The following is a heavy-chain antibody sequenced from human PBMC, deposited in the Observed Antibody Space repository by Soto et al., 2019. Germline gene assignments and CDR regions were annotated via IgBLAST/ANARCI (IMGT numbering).Heavy chain of an antibody. V-gene: IGHV3-21*01. Sequence: GGSLRLSCAASGFTLSSYSMNWVRQAPGKGLEWVSSISSSSSYIYYEDSVKGRFTISRDNAKNSLYLQMNSLRAEDTAVYYCATTATTAAGRGDYYYGMDVWGQGTTVTVSS. CDR1: GFTLSSYS. CDR3: ATTATTAAGRGDYYYGMDV. D-gene: IGHD6-13*01. CDR2: ISSSSSYI. J-gene: IGHJ6*02.